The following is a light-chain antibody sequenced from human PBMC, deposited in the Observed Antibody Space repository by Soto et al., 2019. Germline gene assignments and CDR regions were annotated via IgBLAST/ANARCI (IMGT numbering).Light chain of an antibody. CDR1: QSVTSTY. Sequence: EIVFTQSPCTLPLSPGERATLSCRASQSVTSTYLAWYQQKPGQAPRLLIYGASSRATGVPDRFSGSGSGTDFTLTISRLEPEDFAVYFCHHYASTFGQGTKVDIK. V-gene: IGKV3-20*01. CDR2: GAS. CDR3: HHYAST. J-gene: IGKJ1*01.